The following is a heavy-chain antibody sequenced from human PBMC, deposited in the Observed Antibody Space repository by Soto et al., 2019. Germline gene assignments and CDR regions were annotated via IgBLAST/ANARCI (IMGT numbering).Heavy chain of an antibody. CDR3: ARGLYTPYYDILTGYYTHYYYGMDV. CDR2: IKQDGSEK. D-gene: IGHD3-9*01. Sequence: GGSLRLSCAASGFTFSSYWMSWVRQAPGKGLEWVANIKQDGSEKYYVDSVKGRFTISRDNAKNSLYLQMNSLRAEDTAVYYCARGLYTPYYDILTGYYTHYYYGMDVWGQGTTVTVSS. J-gene: IGHJ6*02. CDR1: GFTFSSYW. V-gene: IGHV3-7*04.